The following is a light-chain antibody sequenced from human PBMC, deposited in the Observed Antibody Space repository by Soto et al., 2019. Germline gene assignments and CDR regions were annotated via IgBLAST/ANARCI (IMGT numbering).Light chain of an antibody. CDR3: QQRSNWPVT. V-gene: IGKV3-11*01. Sequence: EIVLTQSPATLSLSPGERATLSCRASQSVTRYLAWYQQRPGQTPRLLIYDASNGATGIPARFSGSGSGTDFTLTISSLETEDFAVYYCQQRSNWPVTFGPGTKVDIK. CDR1: QSVTRY. CDR2: DAS. J-gene: IGKJ3*01.